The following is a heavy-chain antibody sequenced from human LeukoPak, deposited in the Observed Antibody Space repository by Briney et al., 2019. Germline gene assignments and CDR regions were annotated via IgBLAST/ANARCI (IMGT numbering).Heavy chain of an antibody. CDR3: ARDRASSYDFWSGYYRGLDY. Sequence: PGGSLRLSCAASGFTFSSYAMHWVRQAPGKGLEWVAVISYDGSNKYYADSVKGRFTISRDNSKNTLYLRMNSLRAEDTAVYYCARDRASSYDFWSGYYRGLDYWGQGTLVTVSS. CDR2: ISYDGSNK. CDR1: GFTFSSYA. J-gene: IGHJ4*02. V-gene: IGHV3-30*04. D-gene: IGHD3-3*01.